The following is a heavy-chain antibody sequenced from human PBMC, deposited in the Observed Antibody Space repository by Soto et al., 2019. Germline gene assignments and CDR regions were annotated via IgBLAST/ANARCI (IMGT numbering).Heavy chain of an antibody. V-gene: IGHV4-39*01. CDR3: ARRGEGSGWYGNYYYYGMDV. Sequence: SETLSLTCTVSGGSISSSSYYWGWIRQPPGKGLEWIGSIYYSGSTYYNPSLKSRVTISVDTSKNQFSLKLSSVTAADTAVYYCARRGEGSGWYGNYYYYGMDVWGQGTTVTVSS. CDR2: IYYSGST. J-gene: IGHJ6*02. D-gene: IGHD6-19*01. CDR1: GGSISSSSYY.